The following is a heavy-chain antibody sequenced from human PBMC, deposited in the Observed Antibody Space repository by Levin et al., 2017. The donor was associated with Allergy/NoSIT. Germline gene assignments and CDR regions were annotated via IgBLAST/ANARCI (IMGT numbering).Heavy chain of an antibody. J-gene: IGHJ4*02. V-gene: IGHV4-59*01. CDR3: ASSRYGYGGFDY. CDR1: GGSISSYY. Sequence: SETLSLTCTVSGGSISSYYWSWIRQPPGKGLEWIGYIYYSGSTNYNPSLKSRVTISVDTSKNQFSLKLSSVTAADTAVYYCASSRYGYGGFDYWGQGTLVTVSS. D-gene: IGHD5-18*01. CDR2: IYYSGST.